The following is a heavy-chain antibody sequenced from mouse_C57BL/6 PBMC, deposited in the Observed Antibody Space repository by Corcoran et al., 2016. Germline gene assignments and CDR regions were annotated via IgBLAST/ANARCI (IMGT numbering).Heavy chain of an antibody. CDR2: IYWDDDK. CDR1: GFTLSTPGMG. CDR3: SRSLYYYGSSYVGALFAY. J-gene: IGHJ3*01. D-gene: IGHD1-1*01. V-gene: IGHV8-12*01. Sequence: QVTLKESGPGILTSSKFLSLTCSFSGFTLSTPGMGVSWIRQPSGQGLEWLAHIYWDDDKRYNPSLKSRRTISKDTSRNPVFLKITSVDTADTATYYCSRSLYYYGSSYVGALFAYWGQGTLVTVSS.